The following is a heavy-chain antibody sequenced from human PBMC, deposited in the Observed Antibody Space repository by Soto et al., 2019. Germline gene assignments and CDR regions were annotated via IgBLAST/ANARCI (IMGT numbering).Heavy chain of an antibody. CDR2: ISAYNSNI. CDR1: GYTFTSYG. J-gene: IGHJ3*02. CDR3: ARVGPVTTTSAFDI. V-gene: IGHV1-18*01. Sequence: ASVKVSCKASGYTFTSYGISWVRQAPGKGLEWMGWISAYNSNINYAHKLQGRFTISRDNAKNSLYLQMNSLRAEDTAVYYCARVGPVTTTSAFDIWGQGTMVTVSS. D-gene: IGHD4-4*01.